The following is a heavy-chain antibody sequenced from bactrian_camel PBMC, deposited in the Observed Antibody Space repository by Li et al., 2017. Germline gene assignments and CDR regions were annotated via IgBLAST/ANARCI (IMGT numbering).Heavy chain of an antibody. CDR1: EDTANIQL. Sequence: HVQLVESGGGSVQAGGSLRLSCVASEDTANIQLMGWFRQASGKEREGVATITGTGTTNYAASVKGRFTISRDGAKNALYLEMNSLTPDDTAMYYCHAAVANGGPRECALLRREYWGEGTQVTVS. D-gene: IGHD7*01. CDR2: ITGTGTT. J-gene: IGHJ4*01. CDR3: HAAVANGGPRECALLRREY. V-gene: IGHV3S53*01.